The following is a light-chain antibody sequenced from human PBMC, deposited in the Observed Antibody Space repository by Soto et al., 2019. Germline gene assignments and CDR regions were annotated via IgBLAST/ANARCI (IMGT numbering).Light chain of an antibody. CDR3: QHSYSTSWT. CDR2: AAS. V-gene: IGKV1-39*01. J-gene: IGKJ1*01. CDR1: QTIGSF. Sequence: DIQMTQSPSSLSASVGDRVTITCRASQTIGSFLNWYQKKPGKAPNLLIYAASSLQSGVPSRFSSSGSRKYFTLTISSLQPEDFATYYCQHSYSTSWTFGQGTKVEIK.